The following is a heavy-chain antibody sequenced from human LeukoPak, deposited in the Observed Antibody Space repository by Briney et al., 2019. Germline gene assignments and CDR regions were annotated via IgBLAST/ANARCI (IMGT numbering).Heavy chain of an antibody. CDR2: IKSKTHGGTT. V-gene: IGHV3-15*01. CDR1: GFTFSNAW. J-gene: IGHJ4*02. Sequence: PGGSLRLSCVASGFTFSNAWMSWVRQAPGKGLEWVGRIKSKTHGGTTDYAAPVKGRFTISRDDSKNTLYLQMNSLKTEDTAVYYCTTEPTRNSGFGGETGFDYWGQGTLVTVSS. D-gene: IGHD3-10*01. CDR3: TTEPTRNSGFGGETGFDY.